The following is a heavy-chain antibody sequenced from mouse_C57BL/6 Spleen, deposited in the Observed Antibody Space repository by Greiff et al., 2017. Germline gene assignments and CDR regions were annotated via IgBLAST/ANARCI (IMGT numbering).Heavy chain of an antibody. J-gene: IGHJ2*01. Sequence: VQLLQSGAELARPGASVKMSCKASGYTFTSYTMHWVKQRPGQGLEWIGYINPSSGDTKYNQKFKDKATLTADKSSSPAYVQLSSPASCDTAVYDGARLGTWYFDYWGQGTTLTVSS. D-gene: IGHD3-3*01. CDR3: ARLGTWYFDY. CDR1: GYTFTSYT. CDR2: INPSSGDT. V-gene: IGHV1-4*01.